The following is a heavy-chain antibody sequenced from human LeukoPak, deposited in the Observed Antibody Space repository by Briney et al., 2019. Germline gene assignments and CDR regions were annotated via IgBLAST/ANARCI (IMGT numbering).Heavy chain of an antibody. D-gene: IGHD3-9*01. V-gene: IGHV3-7*01. CDR3: ARKHDILTGYRYFLNY. J-gene: IGHJ4*02. CDR1: GFTFSNYW. CDR2: INQDAGEE. Sequence: PGGSLRLSCAASGFTFSNYWMSWVRQAPGQGLEWVANINQDAGEEYYVDSVKGRFTISRDNVKNSLYLQMNSLRAEDTALYFCARKHDILTGYRYFLNYWGQGTLVTVSS.